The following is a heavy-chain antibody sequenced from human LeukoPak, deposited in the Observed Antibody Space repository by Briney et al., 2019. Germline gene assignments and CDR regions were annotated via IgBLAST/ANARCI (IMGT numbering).Heavy chain of an antibody. CDR1: GITLSNYG. D-gene: IGHD3-22*01. CDR3: AKRGVVIRVILVGFYKEAYYFDS. J-gene: IGHJ4*02. Sequence: GGSLRLSCAVSGITLSNYGMSWVRKAPGKGREWVAGMSGSGGGTNYADPVKGRFTVAKDNSKNTLYLQMKSLRAEDTAVYFCAKRGVVIRVILVGFYKEAYYFDSWGQGALVTVSS. CDR2: MSGSGGGT. V-gene: IGHV3-23*01.